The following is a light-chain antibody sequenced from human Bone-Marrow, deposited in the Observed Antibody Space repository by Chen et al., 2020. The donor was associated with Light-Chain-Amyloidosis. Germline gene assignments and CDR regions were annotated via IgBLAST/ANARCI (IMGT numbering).Light chain of an antibody. V-gene: IGLV3-21*02. J-gene: IGLJ3*02. CDR3: QVWDRSSDRPV. CDR1: NIGSTS. CDR2: DDS. Sequence: SYVLTQPSSVSVAPGQTATTACGGNNIGSTSVHWYQQTPGQDPLLVVYDDSDLPSGIPERLSGSNSGNTATLTISRVEAGDEADYYCQVWDRSSDRPVFGGGTKLTVL.